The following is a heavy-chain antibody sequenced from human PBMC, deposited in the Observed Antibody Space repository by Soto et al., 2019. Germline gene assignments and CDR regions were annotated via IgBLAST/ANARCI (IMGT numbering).Heavy chain of an antibody. J-gene: IGHJ2*01. V-gene: IGHV3-49*04. D-gene: IGHD6-13*01. CDR3: TSSSWFSWYFDL. CDR1: GFTLGDYA. Sequence: GGSLRLSGTASGFTLGDYAMSWVRQAPGKGLEWVGFIRSKAYGGTTEYAASVKGRFTIPRDDSKSIAYLQMNSLKTEDTAVYYCTSSSWFSWYFDLWGRGTLVTVSS. CDR2: IRSKAYGGTT.